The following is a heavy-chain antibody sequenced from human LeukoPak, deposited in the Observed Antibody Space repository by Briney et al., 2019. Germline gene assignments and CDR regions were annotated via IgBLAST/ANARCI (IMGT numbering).Heavy chain of an antibody. V-gene: IGHV6-1*01. D-gene: IGHD6-25*01. CDR2: TYYRSKWYN. CDR1: GDSVSTNSAA. J-gene: IGHJ4*02. CDR3: ARSAAAAFDY. Sequence: SETLSLTCAISGDSVSTNSAAWNWIRQSPPRGLEWLGRTYYRSKWYNDYAVSVKSRISINPDTSKNQFSLQLNSVTPEDTAVYYCARSAAAAFDYWGQGTLVTVSS.